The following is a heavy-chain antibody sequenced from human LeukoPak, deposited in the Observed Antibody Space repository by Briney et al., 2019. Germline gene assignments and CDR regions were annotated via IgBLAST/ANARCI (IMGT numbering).Heavy chain of an antibody. CDR2: INHSGST. D-gene: IGHD3-22*01. J-gene: IGHJ5*02. CDR1: GGSFSGYY. Sequence: SETLSLTCAVYGGSFSGYYWSWIRQPPGKGLEWIGEINHSGSTNYNPSLKSRVTISVDTSKNQFSLKLGSVTAADTAVYYCARASGYYYFSWFDPWGQGTLVTVSS. CDR3: ARASGYYYFSWFDP. V-gene: IGHV4-34*01.